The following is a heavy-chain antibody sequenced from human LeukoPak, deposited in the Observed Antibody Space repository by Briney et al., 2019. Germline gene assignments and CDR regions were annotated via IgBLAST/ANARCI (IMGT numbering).Heavy chain of an antibody. CDR3: AGRETVYYYYYYGMDV. J-gene: IGHJ6*02. D-gene: IGHD1-26*01. V-gene: IGHV1-24*01. CDR2: FDPEDGER. Sequence: ASVKVSCKVSGYTLSELSMHWVRQASGKGLEWMGGFDPEDGERIYAEKFKGRVTMTEDTSTNTAYMELSSLRSEDTAVYYCAGRETVYYYYYYGMDVWGQGTTVTVSS. CDR1: GYTLSELS.